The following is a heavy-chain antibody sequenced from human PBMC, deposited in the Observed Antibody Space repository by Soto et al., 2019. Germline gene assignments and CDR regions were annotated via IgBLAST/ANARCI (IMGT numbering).Heavy chain of an antibody. J-gene: IGHJ6*04. CDR1: GFSLTSFT. CDR2: ISYDGSKK. CDR3: ARGRHLARPRIDFYYRLDV. D-gene: IGHD2-15*01. V-gene: IGHV3-30-3*01. Sequence: QEHLVESGGGVVQPGKSLRLSCTASGFSLTSFTVHWVRQAPGKGLEWVTLISYDGSKKDYIDSVKGRFTISRDNFKKALVMEIDNLIHECTAVYYCARGRHLARPRIDFYYRLDVWGEWTTVTVSS.